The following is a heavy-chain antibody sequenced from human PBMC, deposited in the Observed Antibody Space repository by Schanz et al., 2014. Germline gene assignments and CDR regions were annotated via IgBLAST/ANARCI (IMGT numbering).Heavy chain of an antibody. Sequence: EVQLVESGGGVVRPGGSLRLSCAASGFTFENYALTWVRQVPGKGLEWVSRINWSDGGSTGYADSVRGRFTISRDNAKNSLYLQMNSLRAEDTAVYYCAKGRFGELSAFDIWGQGTMVTVSS. CDR1: GFTFENYA. J-gene: IGHJ3*02. V-gene: IGHV3-20*04. D-gene: IGHD3-10*01. CDR3: AKGRFGELSAFDI. CDR2: INWSDGGST.